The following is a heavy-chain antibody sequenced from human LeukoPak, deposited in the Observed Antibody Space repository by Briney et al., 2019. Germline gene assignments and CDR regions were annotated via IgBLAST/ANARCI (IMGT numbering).Heavy chain of an antibody. Sequence: PSETLSLTCTVSGGSISSGSYYWSWIRQPAGKGLEWIGRIYTSGSTNYNPSLKSRVTISVDTSKNQFSLKLSSVTAADTAVYYCARGRGSSWYLFFDYWGQGTLVTVSS. CDR1: GGSISSGSYY. V-gene: IGHV4-61*02. CDR3: ARGRGSSWYLFFDY. J-gene: IGHJ4*02. CDR2: IYTSGST. D-gene: IGHD6-13*01.